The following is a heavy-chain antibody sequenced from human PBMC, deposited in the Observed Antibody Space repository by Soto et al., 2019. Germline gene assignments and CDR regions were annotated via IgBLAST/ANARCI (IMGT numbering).Heavy chain of an antibody. CDR3: ARDGWELLGPPADHDGFDI. V-gene: IGHV3-48*02. D-gene: IGHD1-26*01. J-gene: IGHJ3*02. CDR2: ISSSSSTI. CDR1: GFTFSSYS. Sequence: GGSLRLSCAASGFTFSSYSMNWVRQAPGKGLEWVSYISSSSSTIYYADSVKGRFTISRDNAKNSLYLQMNSLRDEDTAVYYCARDGWELLGPPADHDGFDIWGQGTMVTVSS.